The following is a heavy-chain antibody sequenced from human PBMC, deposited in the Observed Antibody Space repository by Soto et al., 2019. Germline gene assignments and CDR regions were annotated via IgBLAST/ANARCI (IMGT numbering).Heavy chain of an antibody. V-gene: IGHV4-34*01. J-gene: IGHJ4*02. CDR2: INHSGST. D-gene: IGHD4-17*01. Sequence: SETLSLTCAVYGGSFSGYYWSWIRQPPGKGLEWIGEINHSGSTNYNPSLKSRVTISVDTSKNQFSLKLSSVTAADTAVYYCARGLYGLGYWGQGTLVTVSS. CDR1: GGSFSGYY. CDR3: ARGLYGLGY.